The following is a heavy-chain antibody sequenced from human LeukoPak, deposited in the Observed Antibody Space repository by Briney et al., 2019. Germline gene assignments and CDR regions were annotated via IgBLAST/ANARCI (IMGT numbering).Heavy chain of an antibody. V-gene: IGHV4-4*02. D-gene: IGHD3-3*01. CDR3: ARAYDFPDY. CDR1: GGSVSSDYW. CDR2: IYHSGST. Sequence: SETLSLTCTVSGGSVSSDYWWTWVRQPPGKGLEWIGEIYHSGSTNHNPSLKSRVTISLNKSANQFSLKVTSVTAADTAVYYCARAYDFPDYWGQGTLVTVSS. J-gene: IGHJ4*02.